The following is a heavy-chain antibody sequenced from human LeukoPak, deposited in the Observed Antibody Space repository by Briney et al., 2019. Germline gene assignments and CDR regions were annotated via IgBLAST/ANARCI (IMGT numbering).Heavy chain of an antibody. Sequence: SGPTLVNPTQPLTLTCTFSGFSLSTSGMRVSWIRQPPVKALEWLARIDWDDDKFYSTSLKTRLTISKDTSKNQVVLTMTNMDPVDTATYYCARGQKLRAFDYWGQGTLVTVSS. J-gene: IGHJ4*02. V-gene: IGHV2-70*04. D-gene: IGHD3-10*01. CDR2: IDWDDDK. CDR3: ARGQKLRAFDY. CDR1: GFSLSTSGMR.